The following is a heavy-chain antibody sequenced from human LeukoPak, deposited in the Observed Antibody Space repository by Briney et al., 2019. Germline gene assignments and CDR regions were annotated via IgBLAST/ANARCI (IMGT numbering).Heavy chain of an antibody. V-gene: IGHV3-30*18. D-gene: IGHD6-13*01. J-gene: IGHJ6*02. CDR1: GFTFSSYG. CDR3: AKDQGRYSSSWYGGACHGMDV. Sequence: GGSLRLSCAASGFTFSSYGMHWVRQAPGKGLEWVAVISYDGSNKYYADSVKGRFTISRDNSKNTLYLQMNSLRAEDTAVYYCAKDQGRYSSSWYGGACHGMDVWGQGTTVTVSS. CDR2: ISYDGSNK.